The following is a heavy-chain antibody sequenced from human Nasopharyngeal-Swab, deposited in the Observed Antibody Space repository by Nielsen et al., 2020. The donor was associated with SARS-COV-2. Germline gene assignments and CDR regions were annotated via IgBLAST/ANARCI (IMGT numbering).Heavy chain of an antibody. J-gene: IGHJ4*02. Sequence: GGSLRLSCAASGFTFSTYSMNWVRQAPGKGLEWVSLIYSGGDTDYADSVKGRFIMSRDKSKNTLYLQMNRLRAEDTAVYYCARGESGFDPLDCWGQGTLVTVSS. CDR2: IYSGGDT. V-gene: IGHV3-53*01. CDR3: ARGESGFDPLDC. CDR1: GFTFSTYS. D-gene: IGHD3-3*01.